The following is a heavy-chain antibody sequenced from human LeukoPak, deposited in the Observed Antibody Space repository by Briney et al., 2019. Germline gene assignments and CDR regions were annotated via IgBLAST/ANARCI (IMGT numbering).Heavy chain of an antibody. J-gene: IGHJ3*02. Sequence: GGSLRLSCAASGFTFSSYEMNWVRQAPGKGLEWVSYISSSGSTIYYADSVKGRFTISRDNAKSSLYLQMNSLRAEDTAVYYCARGRDSYGPHAFDIWGQGTMVTVSS. CDR3: ARGRDSYGPHAFDI. CDR1: GFTFSSYE. V-gene: IGHV3-48*03. CDR2: ISSSGSTI. D-gene: IGHD5-18*01.